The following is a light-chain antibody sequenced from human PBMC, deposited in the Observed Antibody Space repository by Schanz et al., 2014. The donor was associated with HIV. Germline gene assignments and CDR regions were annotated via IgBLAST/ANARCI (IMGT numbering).Light chain of an antibody. CDR2: EVD. V-gene: IGLV2-14*01. CDR3: SSYAATSNVL. CDR1: SSDVGGYNY. Sequence: QSALTQPASVSGSPGQSITISCTGTSSDVGGYNYVSWYQQHPGKAPKLMIYEVDKRPSGVPDRFSGSKSGNTASLTISGLQAEDEADYYCSSYAATSNVLFGGGTKLTVL. J-gene: IGLJ3*02.